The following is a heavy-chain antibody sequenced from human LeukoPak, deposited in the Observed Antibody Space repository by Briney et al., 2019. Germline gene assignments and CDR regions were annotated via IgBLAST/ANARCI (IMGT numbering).Heavy chain of an antibody. CDR2: INNDGSNT. Sequence: GGTLRLSCAASGFTFSSNWMDWVRQAPGKGLVWVSRINNDGSNTNYADSVKGRFTISRDNAKKTLYLEMNSLVAEDTAMYYCATEVTVTGSGDWGQGTLVSVSS. V-gene: IGHV3-74*01. J-gene: IGHJ4*02. CDR1: GFTFSSNW. D-gene: IGHD6-19*01. CDR3: ATEVTVTGSGD.